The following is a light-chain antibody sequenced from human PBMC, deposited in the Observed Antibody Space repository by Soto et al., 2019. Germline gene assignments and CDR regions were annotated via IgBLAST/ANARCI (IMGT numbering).Light chain of an antibody. J-gene: IGKJ5*01. V-gene: IGKV3-15*01. CDR2: GAS. Sequence: VLTQSPGTLYLSPGERATLSCRASQSVSNNYLAWYQQKPGQAPRLLIYGASTRATGIPARFSGSGSGTEFTLTISSLQSEDFAVYYCQQYNNWPPITFGQGTRLEI. CDR1: QSVSNN. CDR3: QQYNNWPPIT.